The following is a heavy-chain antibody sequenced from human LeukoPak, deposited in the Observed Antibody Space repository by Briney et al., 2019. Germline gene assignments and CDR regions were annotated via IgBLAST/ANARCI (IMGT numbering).Heavy chain of an antibody. CDR3: AKGVLSAHLDY. Sequence: GRSLRLSCAASGFTFSSYWMSWVRQAPGKGLEWVSAISGSGDSTYNADSVKGRFTISRDNSKNTLYLQMNSLRAEDTAIYYCAKGVLSAHLDYWGQGTLVTVSS. D-gene: IGHD2/OR15-2a*01. J-gene: IGHJ4*02. CDR2: ISGSGDST. CDR1: GFTFSSYW. V-gene: IGHV3-23*01.